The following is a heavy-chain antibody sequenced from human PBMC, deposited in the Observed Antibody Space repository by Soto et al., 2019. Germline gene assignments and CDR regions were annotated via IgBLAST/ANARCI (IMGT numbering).Heavy chain of an antibody. D-gene: IGHD3-16*02. Sequence: EVQLLESGGGLVQPGGSLRLSCAASGFTFSSYAMSWVLQAPGKGLECVSAISGSGGSTYYADSVKGRFTISRDNSKTTLYLHMNSLRADDTAVYYCAKDYDPYDYIWGSYRYPLPFFDYWGQGTLVTVSS. CDR3: AKDYDPYDYIWGSYRYPLPFFDY. CDR1: GFTFSSYA. CDR2: ISGSGGST. V-gene: IGHV3-23*01. J-gene: IGHJ4*02.